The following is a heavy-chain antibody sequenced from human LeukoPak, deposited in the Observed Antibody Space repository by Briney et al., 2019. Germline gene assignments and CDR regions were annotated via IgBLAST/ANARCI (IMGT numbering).Heavy chain of an antibody. D-gene: IGHD5-12*01. CDR1: GDSISSYY. CDR2: IYHSGST. Sequence: PSETLSLTCSVSGDSISSYYWSWIRQPPGKGLEWIGYIYHSGSTNYNPSLKSRVTISVDTSQNQFSLKVTPVTAADTAVYYCARSAGRSYYYNYMDVWGKGTTVTVSS. V-gene: IGHV4-59*01. CDR3: ARSAGRSYYYNYMDV. J-gene: IGHJ6*03.